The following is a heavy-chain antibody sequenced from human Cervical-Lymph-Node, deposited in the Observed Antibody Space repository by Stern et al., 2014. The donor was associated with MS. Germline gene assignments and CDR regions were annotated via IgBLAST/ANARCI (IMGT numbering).Heavy chain of an antibody. V-gene: IGHV2-26*01. CDR1: GFSLSNARMG. Sequence: QITLKESGPVLVKPTETLTLTCTVSGFSLSNARMGVSWIRQPPGKALEWLAHILSNDEKSYNTSLKGRLPISKDTSKSQVVLTMTHMDPVDTATYYCARMMQHLAGDAFDIWGQGTMVTVSS. J-gene: IGHJ3*02. CDR3: ARMMQHLAGDAFDI. CDR2: ILSNDEK. D-gene: IGHD6-13*01.